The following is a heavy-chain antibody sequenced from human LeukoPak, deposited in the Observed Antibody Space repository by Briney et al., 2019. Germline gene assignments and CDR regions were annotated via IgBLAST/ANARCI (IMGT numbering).Heavy chain of an antibody. CDR3: AMDPYGDYVGMGYFQH. Sequence: GGSLRLSCAASGFTFSSYAMHWVRQAPGKGLEYVSAISSNGGSTYYANSVKGRFTISRDNSKNTLYLQMGSLRAEDMAVYYCAMDPYGDYVGMGYFQHWGQGTLVTVSS. V-gene: IGHV3-64*01. CDR1: GFTFSSYA. CDR2: ISSNGGST. D-gene: IGHD4-17*01. J-gene: IGHJ1*01.